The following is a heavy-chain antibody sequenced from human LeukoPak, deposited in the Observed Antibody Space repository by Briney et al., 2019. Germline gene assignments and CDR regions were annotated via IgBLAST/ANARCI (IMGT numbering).Heavy chain of an antibody. J-gene: IGHJ4*02. CDR1: GFTFSSYA. CDR2: ISGSGGST. V-gene: IGHV3-23*01. Sequence: GRSLRLSCAASGFTFSSYAMSWVRQAPGKGLEWVSAISGSGGSTYYADSVKGRFTISRDNSKNTLYLQMNSLRAEDTAVYYCAKSRSSWYYFDYRGQGTLVTVSS. CDR3: AKSRSSWYYFDY. D-gene: IGHD6-13*01.